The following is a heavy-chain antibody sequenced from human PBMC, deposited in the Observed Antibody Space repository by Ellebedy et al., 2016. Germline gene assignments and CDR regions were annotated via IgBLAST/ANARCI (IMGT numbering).Heavy chain of an antibody. CDR1: GYSISSGYY. V-gene: IGHV4-38-2*02. Sequence: GSLRLXCTVSGYSISSGYYWGWIRQPPGKGLEWIGSIYHSGSTYYNPSLKSRVTISVDTSKSQFSLKLSSVTAADTAVYYCVSPPTYYYGSGSYYPDAFDIWGQGTMVTVSS. CDR2: IYHSGST. CDR3: VSPPTYYYGSGSYYPDAFDI. D-gene: IGHD3-10*01. J-gene: IGHJ3*02.